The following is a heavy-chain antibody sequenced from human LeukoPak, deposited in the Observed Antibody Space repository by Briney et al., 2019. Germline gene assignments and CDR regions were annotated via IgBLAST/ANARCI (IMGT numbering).Heavy chain of an antibody. V-gene: IGHV4-59*01. CDR2: IYYSGST. D-gene: IGHD6-13*01. J-gene: IGHJ2*01. Sequence: PSETLSLTCTVSGGSISSYYWSWIRQPPGKGLEWIGYIYYSGSTNYNPSLKSRVTISVDTSKNQFSLKLSSVTAADTAVYYCARREYSSSWYAWYFDLWGRGTLVTVSS. CDR1: GGSISSYY. CDR3: ARREYSSSWYAWYFDL.